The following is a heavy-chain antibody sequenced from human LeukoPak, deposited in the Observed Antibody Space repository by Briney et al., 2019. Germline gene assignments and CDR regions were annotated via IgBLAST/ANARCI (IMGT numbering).Heavy chain of an antibody. CDR2: YSGST. V-gene: IGHV4-59*12. J-gene: IGHJ4*02. D-gene: IGHD3-22*01. Sequence: SETLSLTCTVSGGSISSYYWDWIRQPPGKGLEWIGYYSGSTNYNPSLKSRVTISIDTSKNQFSLKLSSVTAADTAVYYCAKKGYYDGSGYYMYYFDHWGQGTLVTVSS. CDR1: GGSISSYY. CDR3: AKKGYYDGSGYYMYYFDH.